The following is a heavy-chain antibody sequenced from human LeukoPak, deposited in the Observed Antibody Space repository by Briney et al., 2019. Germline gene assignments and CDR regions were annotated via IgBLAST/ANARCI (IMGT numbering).Heavy chain of an antibody. D-gene: IGHD1-7*01. CDR1: GYSISSGYY. V-gene: IGHV4-38-2*02. J-gene: IGHJ5*02. CDR3: ARGNYYAWFDP. CDR2: IYHGGRT. Sequence: SETLSLTCTVSGYSISSGYYWGWIRQTPGKGLEWIGYIYHGGRTDYNPSLKSRVTISVDTSKNQFSLKLSSVTAADTAVYYCARGNYYAWFDPWGQGTLVTVSS.